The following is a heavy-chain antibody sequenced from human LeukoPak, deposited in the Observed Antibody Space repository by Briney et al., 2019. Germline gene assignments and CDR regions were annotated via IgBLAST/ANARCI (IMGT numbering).Heavy chain of an antibody. CDR1: GGSISSYW. CDR3: ARGSGVTPVDY. CDR2: IYYSGST. Sequence: SETLSLTCTVSGGSISSYWWSWIRQPPGKGLECIGYIYYSGSTNYNPSLKSRVTISVDTSKNQFSLKLSSVTTADTAVYYCARGSGVTPVDYWGQGTLVTVSS. D-gene: IGHD4-11*01. V-gene: IGHV4-59*01. J-gene: IGHJ4*02.